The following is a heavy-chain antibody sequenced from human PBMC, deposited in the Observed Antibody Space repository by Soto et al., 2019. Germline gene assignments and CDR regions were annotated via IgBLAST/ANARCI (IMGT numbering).Heavy chain of an antibody. J-gene: IGHJ6*02. CDR2: ISHDGNTK. CDR3: ARHTYTAMSSRADHNYYYYGMDV. Sequence: PAGSLRISCAASGFTFSNHGMHWVRQAPGKGLEWVVVISHDGNTKYYADSVKGRFNISRDNAKNSLYMQMNSLRASETAMYYCARHTYTAMSSRADHNYYYYGMDVWGQGTTVTVSS. V-gene: IGHV3-30*03. CDR1: GFTFSNHG. D-gene: IGHD5-18*01.